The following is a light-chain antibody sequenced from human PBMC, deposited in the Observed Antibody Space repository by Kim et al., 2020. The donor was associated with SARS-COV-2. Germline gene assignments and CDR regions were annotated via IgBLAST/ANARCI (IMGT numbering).Light chain of an antibody. CDR3: QPYHYLPSLT. V-gene: IGKV3-15*01. J-gene: IGKJ4*01. Sequence: EIEMTQSPATLSVSPGERATLSCRASQNIGSNLAWYQHTPGQAPRLRIYGASIRATGIAARFSGSGSGTEFTLTISSLRSDDFALYYCQPYHYLPSLTFVGGTKV. CDR1: QNIGSN. CDR2: GAS.